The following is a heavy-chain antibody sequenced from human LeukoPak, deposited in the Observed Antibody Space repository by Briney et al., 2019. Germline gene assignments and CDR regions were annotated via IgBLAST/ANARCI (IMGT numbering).Heavy chain of an antibody. V-gene: IGHV4-30-4*07. D-gene: IGHD3-10*01. Sequence: SETLSLTCAVSGGSISSGDYSWSWIRQPPGKGLEWIGYIYYSGSTYYNPSLKSRVTISVDTSKNQFSLKLSSVTAADTAVYYCARGGRFGPYTAAFDIWGQGTMVTVSS. CDR2: IYYSGST. CDR1: GGSISSGDYS. J-gene: IGHJ3*02. CDR3: ARGGRFGPYTAAFDI.